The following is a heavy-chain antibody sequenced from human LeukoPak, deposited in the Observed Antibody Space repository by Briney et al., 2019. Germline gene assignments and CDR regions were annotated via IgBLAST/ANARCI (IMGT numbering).Heavy chain of an antibody. CDR1: GYTLTELS. Sequence: ASVKVSCKVSGYTLTELSMHWVRQAPGKGLEWMGGFDPEDGETIYAQKFQGRVTMTRDTSTSTVYMELSSLRSEDTAVYYCARSIFGVVISDYWGQGTLVTVSS. D-gene: IGHD3-3*01. J-gene: IGHJ4*02. CDR3: ARSIFGVVISDY. V-gene: IGHV1-24*01. CDR2: FDPEDGET.